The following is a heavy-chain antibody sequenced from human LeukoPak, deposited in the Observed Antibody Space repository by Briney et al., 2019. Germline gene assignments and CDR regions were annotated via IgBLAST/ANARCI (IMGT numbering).Heavy chain of an antibody. CDR3: VKGFYYNSRTYSSPLNY. J-gene: IGHJ4*02. CDR2: ISYDGTTK. CDR1: GFTFDSNV. Sequence: PGGSLRLSCVASGFTFDSNVMNWVRQAPDKGVEGVAFISYDGTTKLYAVSVKGRFTISRDSSKNILYLQMNSLRTEDTAVYYCVKGFYYNSRTYSSPLNYWGQGTLVTVSS. D-gene: IGHD3-22*01. V-gene: IGHV3-30*18.